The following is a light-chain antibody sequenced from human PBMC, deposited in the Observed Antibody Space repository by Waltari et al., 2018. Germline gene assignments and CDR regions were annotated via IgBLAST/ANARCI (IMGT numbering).Light chain of an antibody. CDR1: QVISNW. J-gene: IGKJ4*01. CDR3: QQHNSYPLT. Sequence: DIQMTQSPSSLSASVGDKVTITSLASQVISNWLAWYQQKPGKAPKLLIYAASSLQSGVPSRFSGSGSGTEYTFTISGLQPEDVASYYCQQHNSYPLTFGGGTKVEIK. V-gene: IGKV1-12*01. CDR2: AAS.